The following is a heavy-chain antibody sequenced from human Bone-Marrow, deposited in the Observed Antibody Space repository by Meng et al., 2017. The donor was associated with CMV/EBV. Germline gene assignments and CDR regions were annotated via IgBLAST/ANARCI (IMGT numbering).Heavy chain of an antibody. CDR1: GGTFSSYA. CDR2: IIPILGIA. Sequence: SVKVSCKASGGTFSSYAISWVRQAPGQGLEWMGGIIPILGIANYAQKFQGRVTITADKSTSTAYMELSSLRSEDTAVYYCARISAAEGNNWFDPWGQGTLVTASS. CDR3: ARISAAEGNNWFDP. J-gene: IGHJ5*02. V-gene: IGHV1-69*10. D-gene: IGHD1-26*01.